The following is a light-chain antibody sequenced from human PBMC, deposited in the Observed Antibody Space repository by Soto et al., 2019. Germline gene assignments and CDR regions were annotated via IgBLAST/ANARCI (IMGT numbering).Light chain of an antibody. CDR2: EGS. CDR1: SSDVGSYNL. Sequence: QSVLTQPASVSGSPGQSITISCTGTSSDVGSYNLVSWYQQHPGKAPKLMIYEGSKRPSGVSNRFSGSKSGNTASLTISGLQAEDEADYYCCSYAGYVSGTGTKVTVL. CDR3: CSYAGYV. V-gene: IGLV2-23*01. J-gene: IGLJ1*01.